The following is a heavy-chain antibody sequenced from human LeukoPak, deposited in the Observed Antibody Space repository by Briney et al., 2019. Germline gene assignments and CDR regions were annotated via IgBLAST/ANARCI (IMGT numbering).Heavy chain of an antibody. CDR2: ITSSSSGM. J-gene: IGHJ2*01. V-gene: IGHV3-21*01. CDR1: GFTFSTYS. CDR3: ARSIVYWYFDL. Sequence: KSGESLRLSCAASGFTFSTYSMNWVRQAPGKGLEWVSSITSSSSGMYYADSVKGRFTISRDNAKNSLFLQLDSLRAEDTAVYYCARSIVYWYFDLWGRGTLVTVSS. D-gene: IGHD2-15*01.